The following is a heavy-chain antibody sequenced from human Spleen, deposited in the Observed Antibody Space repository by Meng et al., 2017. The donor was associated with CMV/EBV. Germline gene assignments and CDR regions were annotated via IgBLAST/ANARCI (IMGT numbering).Heavy chain of an antibody. CDR1: GGSFSGYY. Sequence: AVYGGSFSGYYWTWIRQPPGKGLEWIGEINHSGSTKYNPSLKSRVTISVDTSKNQFSLKLSSVTAADTAVYYCARVPTTVVTQNFDYWGQGTLVTVSS. CDR3: ARVPTTVVTQNFDY. V-gene: IGHV4-34*01. D-gene: IGHD4-23*01. J-gene: IGHJ4*02. CDR2: INHSGST.